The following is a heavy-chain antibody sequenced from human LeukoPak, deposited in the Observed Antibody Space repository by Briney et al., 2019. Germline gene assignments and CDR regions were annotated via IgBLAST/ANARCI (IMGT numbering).Heavy chain of an antibody. D-gene: IGHD6-19*01. CDR1: GFSFSSYA. V-gene: IGHV3-13*01. CDR2: IGSGGDT. CDR3: ARAVAGTDEIDS. J-gene: IGHJ4*02. Sequence: PGGSLRLSCAGSGFSFSSYAMLWFRQATGKGLEWVSAIGSGGDTYYAGSVKGRFAISRESAKNSFYLQMNSLSAGDTAVYFCARAVAGTDEIDSWGQGTLVTVSS.